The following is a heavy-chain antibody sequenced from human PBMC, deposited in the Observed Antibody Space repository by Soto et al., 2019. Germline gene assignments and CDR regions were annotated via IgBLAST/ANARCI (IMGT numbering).Heavy chain of an antibody. J-gene: IGHJ4*02. V-gene: IGHV1-69*13. CDR3: ARFTYYYDSSGYYRDY. CDR2: IIPIFGTA. Sequence: SVKVSCKASGGTFSSYAISWVRQAPGQGLEWMGGIIPIFGTANYAQKFQGRVTITADESTSTAYMELSSLRSEDTAVYYCARFTYYYDSSGYYRDYWGQGTLVTVSS. CDR1: GGTFSSYA. D-gene: IGHD3-22*01.